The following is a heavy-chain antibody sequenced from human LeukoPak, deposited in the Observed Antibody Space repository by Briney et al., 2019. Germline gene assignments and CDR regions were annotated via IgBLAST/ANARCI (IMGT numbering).Heavy chain of an antibody. D-gene: IGHD3-22*01. Sequence: PGGSLRLSCAASGFTFSRYTMNWVRQAPGKGLEWVSSISGSSTYIYYADSVKGRFTISRDNAKNSLYLQMNSLRAEDTAVYYCARDSGFDYYDSSGYYGWFDPWGQGTLVTVSS. CDR2: ISGSSTYI. CDR1: GFTFSRYT. CDR3: ARDSGFDYYDSSGYYGWFDP. J-gene: IGHJ5*02. V-gene: IGHV3-21*04.